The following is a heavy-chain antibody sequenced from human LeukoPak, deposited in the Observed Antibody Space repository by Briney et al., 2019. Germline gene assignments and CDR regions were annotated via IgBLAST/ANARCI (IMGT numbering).Heavy chain of an antibody. Sequence: SETLSLTCTVSGGSISSYYWSWIRQPPGKGLEWIGYIYYSGSTNYNPSLKSRVTISVDTSKNQFSLKLSSVTAADTAVYYCARAEYSNSSGSIWFDPWGQGTLVTVSS. CDR1: GGSISSYY. CDR3: ARAEYSNSSGSIWFDP. V-gene: IGHV4-59*01. J-gene: IGHJ5*02. D-gene: IGHD6-6*01. CDR2: IYYSGST.